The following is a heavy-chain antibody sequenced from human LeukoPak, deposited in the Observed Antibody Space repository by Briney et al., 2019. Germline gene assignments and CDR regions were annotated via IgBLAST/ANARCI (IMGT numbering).Heavy chain of an antibody. CDR2: INPNSGGT. CDR1: GYTFTGYY. V-gene: IGHV1-2*02. D-gene: IGHD4-23*01. J-gene: IGHJ5*02. CDR3: ARASDDYGGKWWFDP. Sequence: GASVKVSCKASGYTFTGYYMHWVRQAPGQGLEWMGWINPNSGGTNYAQKFQGRVTMTRDTSISTAYMELSRLRSDDTAVYYCARASDDYGGKWWFDPWGQGTLVTVSS.